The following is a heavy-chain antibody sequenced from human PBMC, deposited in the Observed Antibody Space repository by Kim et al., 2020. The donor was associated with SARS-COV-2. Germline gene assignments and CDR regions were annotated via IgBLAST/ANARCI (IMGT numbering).Heavy chain of an antibody. J-gene: IGHJ3*02. CDR3: ARDLSHYGVGDAFDI. CDR1: GFTFSSYS. CDR2: ISSSSSYI. V-gene: IGHV3-21*01. Sequence: GGSLRLSCAASGFTFSSYSMNWVRQAPGKGLEWVSSISSSSSYIYYADSVKGRFTISRDNAKNSLYLQMNSLRAEDTAVYYCARDLSHYGVGDAFDIWGQGTMVIVSS. D-gene: IGHD4-17*01.